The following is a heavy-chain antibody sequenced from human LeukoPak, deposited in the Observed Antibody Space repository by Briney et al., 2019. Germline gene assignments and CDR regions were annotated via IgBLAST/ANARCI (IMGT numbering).Heavy chain of an antibody. CDR1: GFTCSSYS. D-gene: IGHD2-2*01. J-gene: IGHJ4*02. CDR2: ISSSSGTI. Sequence: GGSLILSCAASGFTCSSYSMNCVRQAPGKGLEWVSYISSSSGTIYYADSVKGRFTISRDNAKNSLYLQMNSLRAEDTAVYYCARGRPYCSSTSCPIDSWGQGTLVTVSS. V-gene: IGHV3-48*01. CDR3: ARGRPYCSSTSCPIDS.